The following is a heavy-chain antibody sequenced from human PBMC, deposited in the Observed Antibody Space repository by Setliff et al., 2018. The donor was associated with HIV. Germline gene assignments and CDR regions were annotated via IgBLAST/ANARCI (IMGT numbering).Heavy chain of an antibody. CDR3: ARHRDPPGTSWIFYYYYMDL. V-gene: IGHV4-31*03. Sequence: SETLSLTCTVSGGSISSGGYYWNWIRQRPGRGLEWIGHIYYSGSTSYNPSLKSRVTISLDTSNNLFSLRVNSVTAADTALYYCARHRDPPGTSWIFYYYYMDLWGGGTTVTVSS. J-gene: IGHJ6*03. D-gene: IGHD2-2*01. CDR1: GGSISSGGYY. CDR2: IYYSGST.